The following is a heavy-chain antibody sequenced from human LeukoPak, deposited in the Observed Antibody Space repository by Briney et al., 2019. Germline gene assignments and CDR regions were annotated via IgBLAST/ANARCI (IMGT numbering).Heavy chain of an antibody. J-gene: IGHJ4*02. CDR1: GFTFSTYA. D-gene: IGHD2-15*01. Sequence: GGSLRLSCTASGFTFSTYAMHWVRQAPGKGLEFVSAISGNGGSTYYANSVKGGSTISRDNSKNTLYLQMGSLRAEDMAVYYCARRVGYCTSGSCYYDYWGQGTLVTVSS. CDR3: ARRVGYCTSGSCYYDY. CDR2: ISGNGGST. V-gene: IGHV3-64*01.